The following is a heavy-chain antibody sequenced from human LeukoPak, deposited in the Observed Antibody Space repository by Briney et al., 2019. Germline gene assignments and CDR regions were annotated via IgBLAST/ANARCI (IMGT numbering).Heavy chain of an antibody. D-gene: IGHD3-10*01. CDR2: IKSKTDGGTT. CDR3: TTVLLWFGGPDY. V-gene: IGHV3-15*01. Sequence: PGGSLRLSCAASGFTFSNAWMSWVRQAPGKGLEWAGRIKSKTDGGTTDYAAPVKGRFTISRDDSKNTLYLQMNSLKTEDTAVYYCTTVLLWFGGPDYWGQGTLVTVSS. CDR1: GFTFSNAW. J-gene: IGHJ4*02.